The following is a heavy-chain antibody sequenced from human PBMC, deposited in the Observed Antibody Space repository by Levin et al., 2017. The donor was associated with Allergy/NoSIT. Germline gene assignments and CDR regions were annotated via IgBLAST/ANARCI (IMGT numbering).Heavy chain of an antibody. D-gene: IGHD1-26*01. CDR3: ARGVGIGVLPGAVEDLYFDY. V-gene: IGHV4-34*01. CDR1: GGSFSGYS. J-gene: IGHJ4*02. Sequence: SETLSLTCAVYGGSFSGYSGTWIRQPPGKGLEWIGEVNHSGSTYYNPSLKSRVTISMDTSKNQFSLRLRSVTATDTAVYYCARGVGIGVLPGAVEDLYFDYWGQGALVTVSS. CDR2: VNHSGST.